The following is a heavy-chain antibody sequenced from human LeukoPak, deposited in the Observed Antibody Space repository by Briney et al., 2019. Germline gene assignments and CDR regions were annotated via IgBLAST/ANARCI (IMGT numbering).Heavy chain of an antibody. CDR2: ISVYNGNT. D-gene: IGHD3-10*01. V-gene: IGHV1-18*01. CDR3: ARESYNSGSYYNDH. J-gene: IGHJ5*02. Sequence: ASVKVSCKASGYTFTSYGISWVRQAPGQGLEWMGWISVYNGNTNYAQKLQGRVTMTTDTSTSTAYMELRSLRSDDTALYYCARESYNSGSYYNDHWGQGTLVTVSS. CDR1: GYTFTSYG.